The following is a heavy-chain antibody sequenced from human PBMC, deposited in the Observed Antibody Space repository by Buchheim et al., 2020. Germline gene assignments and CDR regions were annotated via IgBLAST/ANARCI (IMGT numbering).Heavy chain of an antibody. CDR1: GGSISSGSYY. CDR2: IYTSGST. J-gene: IGHJ6*02. CDR3: ARVAGYCSGGSCYGIHYGMDV. D-gene: IGHD2-15*01. V-gene: IGHV4-61*02. Sequence: QVQLQESGPGLVKPSQTLSLTCTVSGGSISSGSYYWSWIRQPAGKGLEWIGRIYTSGSTNYNPSLKSRVTISVDTSKNQFSLKLSSVTAADTAVYYCARVAGYCSGGSCYGIHYGMDVWGQGTT.